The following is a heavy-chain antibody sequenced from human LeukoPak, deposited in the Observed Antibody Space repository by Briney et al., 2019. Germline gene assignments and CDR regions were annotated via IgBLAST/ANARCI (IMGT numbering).Heavy chain of an antibody. CDR1: GFTFSSYA. V-gene: IGHV3-23*01. CDR2: ISGSGGST. J-gene: IGHJ4*02. Sequence: GGSLRLSCAASGFTFSSYAMSWVRQAPGKGLEWVSGISGSGGSTYYADSVKGRFTISRDDSKNTLYLQMISLGAEDTAVYYCTRRLDDWGQGTLVTVSS. D-gene: IGHD3-16*01. CDR3: TRRLDD.